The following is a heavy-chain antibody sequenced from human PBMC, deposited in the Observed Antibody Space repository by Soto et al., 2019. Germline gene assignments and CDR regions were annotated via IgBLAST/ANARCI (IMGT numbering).Heavy chain of an antibody. CDR3: AASGYSSSWYEAVGALDI. CDR1: GFTFTSSA. V-gene: IGHV1-58*01. CDR2: IVVGSGNT. D-gene: IGHD6-13*01. Sequence: SVKVSCKASGFTFTSSAVQWVRQARGQRLEWIGWIVVGSGNTNYAQKFQERVTITRDMSTSTAYMELSSLRSEDTAVYYCAASGYSSSWYEAVGALDIWGQGTMVTVSS. J-gene: IGHJ3*02.